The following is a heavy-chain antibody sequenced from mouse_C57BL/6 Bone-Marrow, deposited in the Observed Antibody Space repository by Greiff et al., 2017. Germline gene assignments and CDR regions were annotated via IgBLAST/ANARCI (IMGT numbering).Heavy chain of an antibody. CDR3: ARKGIYGSIYYFDY. V-gene: IGHV1-81*01. CDR1: GYTFTSYG. J-gene: IGHJ2*01. CDR2: IYPRSGNT. D-gene: IGHD1-1*01. Sequence: VMLVESGAELARPGASVKLSCKASGYTFTSYGISWVKQRTGQGLEWIGEIYPRSGNTYYNEKFKGKATLTADKSSSTAYMELRSLTSEDSAVYFCARKGIYGSIYYFDYWGQGTTLTVSS.